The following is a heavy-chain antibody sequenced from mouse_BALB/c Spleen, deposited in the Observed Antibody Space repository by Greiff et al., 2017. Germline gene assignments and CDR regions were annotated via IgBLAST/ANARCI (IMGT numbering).Heavy chain of an antibody. V-gene: IGHV5-12-2*01. CDR2: ISNGGGST. J-gene: IGHJ2*01. Sequence: EVKLVESGGGLVQPGGSLKLSCAASGFTFSSYTMSWVRQTPEKRLEWVAYISNGGGSTYYPDTVKGRFTISRDNAKNTLFLQMTSLRSEDTAMYYCARKNYGNYFDYWGQGTTLTVSS. D-gene: IGHD1-1*01. CDR3: ARKNYGNYFDY. CDR1: GFTFSSYT.